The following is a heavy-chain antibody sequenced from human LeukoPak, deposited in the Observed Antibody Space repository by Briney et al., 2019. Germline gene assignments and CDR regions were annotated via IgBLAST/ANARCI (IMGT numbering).Heavy chain of an antibody. J-gene: IGHJ4*02. CDR3: AREGVVVSFDY. Sequence: SETLSLTCTVSGGSVSPYYWSWIRQPPGKGLEWIGYIYHSGSTYYDPSLKSRVTISVDRSKNQFSLKLSSVTAADTAVYYCAREGVVVSFDYWGQGTLVTVSS. V-gene: IGHV4-59*02. CDR1: GGSVSPYY. CDR2: IYHSGST. D-gene: IGHD3-22*01.